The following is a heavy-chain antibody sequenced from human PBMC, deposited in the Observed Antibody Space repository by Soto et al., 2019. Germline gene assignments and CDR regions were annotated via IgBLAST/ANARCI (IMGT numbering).Heavy chain of an antibody. V-gene: IGHV2-5*02. CDR2: IYGDDDN. CDR1: GFSLVSSGEA. Sequence: QITLKESGPTLVKPTQTLTLTCSFSGFSLVSSGEAVGWIRQPPGKALEWLALIYGDDDNRYSPSLENRLTITKATSKNPVIPTMTTVDPVATATYYCAHSRSDLWSRHYYFDYWGQGTLVTVSS. CDR3: AHSRSDLWSRHYYFDY. D-gene: IGHD3-3*01. J-gene: IGHJ4*02.